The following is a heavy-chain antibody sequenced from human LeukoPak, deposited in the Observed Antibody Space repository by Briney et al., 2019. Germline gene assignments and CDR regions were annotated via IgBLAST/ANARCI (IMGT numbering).Heavy chain of an antibody. CDR1: GYTFTSYY. Sequence: ASVKVSCKASGYTFTSYYMHWVRHAPGQGLEWMGWINPNSVGTNYAQKLQGRVTMTRDTSISTAYMELSRLRYDDTAVYCCARDQVLLWFGEPTQYGMDVWGQGTTVTVSS. D-gene: IGHD3-10*01. J-gene: IGHJ6*02. CDR2: INPNSVGT. V-gene: IGHV1-2*02. CDR3: ARDQVLLWFGEPTQYGMDV.